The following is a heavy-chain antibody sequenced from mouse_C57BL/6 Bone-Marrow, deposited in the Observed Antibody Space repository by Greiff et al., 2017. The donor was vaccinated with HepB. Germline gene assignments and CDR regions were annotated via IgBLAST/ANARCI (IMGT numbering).Heavy chain of an antibody. CDR3: ARAVVATYWYFDV. J-gene: IGHJ1*03. Sequence: EVKLVESGPGLAKPSQTLSLTCSVTGYSITSDYWNWIRKFPGNKLEYMGYISYSGSTYYNPSLKSRISITRDTSKNQYYLQLNSVTTEDTATYYCARAVVATYWYFDVWGTGTTVTVSS. V-gene: IGHV3-8*01. CDR1: GYSITSDY. D-gene: IGHD1-1*01. CDR2: ISYSGST.